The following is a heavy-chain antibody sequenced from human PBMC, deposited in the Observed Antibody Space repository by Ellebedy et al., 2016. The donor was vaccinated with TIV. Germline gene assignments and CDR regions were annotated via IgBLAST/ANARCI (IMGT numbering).Heavy chain of an antibody. Sequence: ASVKVSCKASGYTFTAYYIHWVRQAPGQGLEWMGWINPGSGGTSYAPKFQGGVAMTRDTSISTAHMELTSLRPDDTAVYFCARVRTGTSGMDVWGQGTPVIVSS. J-gene: IGHJ6*02. CDR3: ARVRTGTSGMDV. V-gene: IGHV1-2*02. CDR1: GYTFTAYY. D-gene: IGHD7-27*01. CDR2: INPGSGGT.